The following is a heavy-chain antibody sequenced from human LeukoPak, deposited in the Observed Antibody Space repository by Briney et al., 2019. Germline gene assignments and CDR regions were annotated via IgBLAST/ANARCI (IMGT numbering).Heavy chain of an antibody. Sequence: SSETLSLTCTVSGGSISSYYWSWLRQPPGKGLEWLGYIYYSGSTNYNPSLKSRVTISVDTSKNQFSLKLSSVTAADTAVYYCARVWFGAVAGRYYYYMDVWGKGTTVTVSS. CDR1: GGSISSYY. CDR3: ARVWFGAVAGRYYYYMDV. D-gene: IGHD6-19*01. CDR2: IYYSGST. V-gene: IGHV4-59*01. J-gene: IGHJ6*03.